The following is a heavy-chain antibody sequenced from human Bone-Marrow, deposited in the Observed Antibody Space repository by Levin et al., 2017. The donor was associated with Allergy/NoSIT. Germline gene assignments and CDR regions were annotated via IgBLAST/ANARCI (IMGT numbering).Heavy chain of an antibody. Sequence: SVKVSCKASGDTFRDSTINWVRQAPGPGLEWLGRIIPLLNIRDYALRMQGRVTITADKSTNTAYMELTSLRSEDTAVYYCARGPPDTDYDYGDYELGAFDIWGQGTVVTVSS. CDR2: IIPLLNIR. J-gene: IGHJ3*02. CDR3: ARGPPDTDYDYGDYELGAFDI. CDR1: GDTFRDST. D-gene: IGHD4-17*01. V-gene: IGHV1-69*10.